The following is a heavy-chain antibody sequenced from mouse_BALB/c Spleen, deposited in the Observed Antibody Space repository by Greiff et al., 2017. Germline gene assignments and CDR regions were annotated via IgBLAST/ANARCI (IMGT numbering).Heavy chain of an antibody. D-gene: IGHD2-1*01. CDR1: GYTFTSYT. Sequence: QVQLKESAAELARPGASVKMSCKASGYTFTSYTMHWVKQRPGQGLEWIGYINPSSGYTEYNQKFKDKTTLTADKSSSTAYMQLSSLTSEDSAVYYCARDGNSDFDYWGQGTTLTVSS. V-gene: IGHV1-4*02. J-gene: IGHJ2*01. CDR3: ARDGNSDFDY. CDR2: INPSSGYT.